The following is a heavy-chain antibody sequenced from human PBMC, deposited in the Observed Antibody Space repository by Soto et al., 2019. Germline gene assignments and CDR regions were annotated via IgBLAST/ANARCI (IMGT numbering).Heavy chain of an antibody. CDR2: IYRDGST. V-gene: IGHV3-53*01. CDR3: ARGKGIGWYESSDY. Sequence: EVQLVESGGGWIQPGESLRLSCAASGFTVSISYMSWVPQAPGKGLEWVSTIYRDGSTYYADSVEGRFTISRDNSKNTLYLQMNSLRAEDTATYYCARGKGIGWYESSDYWGQGTLVTVSS. J-gene: IGHJ4*02. CDR1: GFTVSISY. D-gene: IGHD6-19*01.